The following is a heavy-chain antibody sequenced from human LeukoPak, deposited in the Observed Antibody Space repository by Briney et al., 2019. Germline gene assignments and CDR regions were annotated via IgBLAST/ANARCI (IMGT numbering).Heavy chain of an antibody. V-gene: IGHV3-7*01. CDR1: GFIFSTYY. Sequence: GGSLRLSCAASGFIFSTYYMTWVRQAPGKGLEWVAGIKQDGSENYYVDSVKGRFTISRDNSKNSLYLQMNSLRAEDTAVYFCARERYCTTATCYVGVPFDYCGQGTLVTVSS. CDR2: IKQDGSEN. CDR3: ARERYCTTATCYVGVPFDY. J-gene: IGHJ4*02. D-gene: IGHD2-2*01.